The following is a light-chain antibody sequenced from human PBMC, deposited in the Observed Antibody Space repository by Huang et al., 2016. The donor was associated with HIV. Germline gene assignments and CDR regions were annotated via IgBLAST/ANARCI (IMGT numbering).Light chain of an antibody. Sequence: DIQMTQSPSSLSASVGDRVTITCRASQNINTYLNWYQQKPGKAPKRLIYRSSNLQSGVPSRFSGSGSGTDFTLTISSLQPEDFATYYCQQSYSAPPWTFGQGTRVEIK. V-gene: IGKV1-39*01. J-gene: IGKJ1*01. CDR3: QQSYSAPPWT. CDR2: RSS. CDR1: QNINTY.